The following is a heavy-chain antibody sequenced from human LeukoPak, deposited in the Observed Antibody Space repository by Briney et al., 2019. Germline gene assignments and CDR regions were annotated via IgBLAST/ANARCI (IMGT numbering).Heavy chain of an antibody. CDR2: IRNSGADT. CDR3: AKSGHGATYGVSLDV. Sequence: GGSLRLSCAASGFSFGTYAMTWVRQAPGKGLEWVSTIRNSGADTYYVASVQGRFTISRDNSKNTLYLQMNSLRAEGAAVYFCAKSGHGATYGVSLDVWGQGTTVTVSS. D-gene: IGHD3-10*01. J-gene: IGHJ6*02. V-gene: IGHV3-23*01. CDR1: GFSFGTYA.